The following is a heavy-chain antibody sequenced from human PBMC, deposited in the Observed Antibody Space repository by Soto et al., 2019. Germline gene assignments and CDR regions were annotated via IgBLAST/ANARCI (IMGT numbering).Heavy chain of an antibody. D-gene: IGHD3-22*01. J-gene: IGHJ4*02. Sequence: ASVKVSCKTSGYTFTGYYMHWVRQAPGQGLEWMGWINPNNGDTNYAQNFQGRVTMTRDTSISTASMELSRLRSDDTAVYSCARIKTYYDSSAPFDYWGQGTLVTVSS. CDR1: GYTFTGYY. V-gene: IGHV1-2*02. CDR2: INPNNGDT. CDR3: ARIKTYYDSSAPFDY.